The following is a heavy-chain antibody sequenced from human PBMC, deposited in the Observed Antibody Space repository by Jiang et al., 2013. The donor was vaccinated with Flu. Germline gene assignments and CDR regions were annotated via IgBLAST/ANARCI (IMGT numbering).Heavy chain of an antibody. CDR1: GFSLSTSGVG. CDR3: AHRLIRVVGGAGFDP. D-gene: IGHD3-10*01. J-gene: IGHJ5*02. Sequence: KPTQTLTLTCTFSGFSLSTSGVGVGWIRQPPGKALEWLALIYWDDDKRYSPSLKSRLTITKDTSKNQVVLTMTNMDPVNTATYYCAHRLIRVVGGAGFDPWGQGTLVTVSS. V-gene: IGHV2-5*02. CDR2: IYWDDDK.